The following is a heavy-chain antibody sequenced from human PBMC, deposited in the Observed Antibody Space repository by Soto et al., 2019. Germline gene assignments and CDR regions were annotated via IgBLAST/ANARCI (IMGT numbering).Heavy chain of an antibody. Sequence: QVQLVESGGGVVQSGRSLRLSCAASGFTFSSYAMHWVRQAPGKGLEWVAIISYDGSNKHYADSVKGRFTISRDNSKNTLYLQMNSLRADDTAVYYCARATGSPGWFDPWGQGTLVTVS. J-gene: IGHJ5*02. V-gene: IGHV3-30*14. CDR3: ARATGSPGWFDP. D-gene: IGHD1-1*01. CDR2: ISYDGSNK. CDR1: GFTFSSYA.